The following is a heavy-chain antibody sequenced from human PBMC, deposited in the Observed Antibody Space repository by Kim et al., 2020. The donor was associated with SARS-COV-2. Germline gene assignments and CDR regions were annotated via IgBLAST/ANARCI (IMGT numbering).Heavy chain of an antibody. Sequence: SETLSLTCTVSGGSISSSSYYWGWIRQPPGKGLEWIGSIYYSGSTYYNPSLKSRVTISVDTSKNQFSLKLSSVTAADTAVYYCARPGVGTMDSYWYFDLWGRGTLVTVSS. D-gene: IGHD3-10*01. CDR2: IYYSGST. V-gene: IGHV4-39*01. CDR3: ARPGVGTMDSYWYFDL. CDR1: GGSISSSSYY. J-gene: IGHJ2*01.